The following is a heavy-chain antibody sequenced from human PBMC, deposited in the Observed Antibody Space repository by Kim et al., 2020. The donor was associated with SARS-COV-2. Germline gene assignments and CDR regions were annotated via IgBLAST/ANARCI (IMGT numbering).Heavy chain of an antibody. J-gene: IGHJ4*02. D-gene: IGHD3-9*01. CDR2: IDWDDDK. Sequence: SGPTLVNPSQTLTLTCTFSGFSLSTSGMCVSWIRQPPGKALEWLALIDWDDDKYYSTSLKTRLTISKDTSKNQVVLTMTNMDPVDTATYYCARLYYDILTGYPSLDYWGQGTLVTVSS. CDR1: GFSLSTSGMC. V-gene: IGHV2-70*01. CDR3: ARLYYDILTGYPSLDY.